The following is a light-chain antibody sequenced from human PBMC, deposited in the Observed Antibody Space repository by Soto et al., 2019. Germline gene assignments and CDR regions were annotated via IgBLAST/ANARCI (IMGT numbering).Light chain of an antibody. V-gene: IGLV2-14*03. CDR2: DVN. Sequence: QSVLTHPASVSRSPGQSITISCTGNSSNIGAYNFVSWYQQHPGKAPKLMLYDVNIRPSGVSNRFSGSKSGNTVSLTFSGLQAEDEADYYCTSWTSSTTMIFGGGTKVTVL. CDR3: TSWTSSTTMI. CDR1: SSNIGAYNF. J-gene: IGLJ2*01.